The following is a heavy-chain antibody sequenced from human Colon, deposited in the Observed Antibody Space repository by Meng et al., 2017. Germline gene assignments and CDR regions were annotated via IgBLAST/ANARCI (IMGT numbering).Heavy chain of an antibody. CDR1: GGSINTPGYY. Sequence: QPQLQESGPGPVKPSEALFLTGTVSGGSINTPGYYWGWIRQSPGKGLEWIGSIGHAGALYYTPSLRSRVTVAIDTSANQFFLTLTSVTAADTAVYYCVRSSGWVRTGFDPWGQGTLVTVSS. V-gene: IGHV4-39*01. CDR3: VRSSGWVRTGFDP. D-gene: IGHD6-19*01. CDR2: IGHAGAL. J-gene: IGHJ5*02.